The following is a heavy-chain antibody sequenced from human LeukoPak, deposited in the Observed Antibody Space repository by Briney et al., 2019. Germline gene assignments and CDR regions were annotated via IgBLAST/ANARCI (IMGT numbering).Heavy chain of an antibody. CDR3: ASSSSGYYYDAFDI. Sequence: PGGSLRLSCAASGFTFSDYYMSWIRQAPGKGLEWVSYISSSGSTIYYADSVKGRFTISRDNAKNPLYLQMNSLRAEDTAVYYCASSSSGYYYDAFDIWGQGTMVTVSS. CDR2: ISSSGSTI. J-gene: IGHJ3*02. D-gene: IGHD3-22*01. V-gene: IGHV3-11*01. CDR1: GFTFSDYY.